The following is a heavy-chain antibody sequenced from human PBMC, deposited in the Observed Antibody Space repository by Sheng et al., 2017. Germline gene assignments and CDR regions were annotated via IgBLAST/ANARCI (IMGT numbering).Heavy chain of an antibody. CDR2: ISYGGDKK. J-gene: IGHJ4*01. V-gene: IGHV3-30*09. CDR3: VRGSRSAIWYGVFDH. D-gene: IGHD6-13*01. CDR1: GFTFSSYP. Sequence: QVSLVESGGGVVQPGKSLRLSCATSGFTFSSYPMHWVRQAPGKGPQWVAVISYGGDKKHYADSVKGRFVISRNNFDSTLDLQMDGLRPEDTAVYYCVRGSRSAIWYGVFDHWG.